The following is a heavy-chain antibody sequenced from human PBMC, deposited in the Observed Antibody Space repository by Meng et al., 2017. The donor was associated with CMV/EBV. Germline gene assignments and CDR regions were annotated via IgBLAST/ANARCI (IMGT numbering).Heavy chain of an antibody. CDR1: GFTFSSYW. CDR2: IIPIFGTA. J-gene: IGHJ6*02. CDR3: ARNAGYSSSWLHKVNYYGMDV. Sequence: KISCAASGFTFSSYWMSWVRQAPGKGLEWVGGIIPIFGTANYAQKFQGRVTITADKSTSTAYMELSSLRSEDTAVYYCARNAGYSSSWLHKVNYYGMDVWGQGTTVTVSS. D-gene: IGHD6-13*01. V-gene: IGHV1-69*06.